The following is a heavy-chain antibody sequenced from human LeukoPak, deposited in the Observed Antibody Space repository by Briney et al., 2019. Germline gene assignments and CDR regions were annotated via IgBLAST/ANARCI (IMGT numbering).Heavy chain of an antibody. CDR3: ARGSMYYYDSSGYYPY. CDR2: ISHDGNTK. CDR1: GFSFSSHG. V-gene: IGHV3-30*03. Sequence: GGSLRLSCAASGFSFSSHGMHWVRQAPGKGLEWVAVISHDGNTKYYADSVKGRFTISRDNSKNTLYLQMNSLRAEDTAVYYCARGSMYYYDSSGYYPYWGQGTLVTVSS. D-gene: IGHD3-22*01. J-gene: IGHJ4*02.